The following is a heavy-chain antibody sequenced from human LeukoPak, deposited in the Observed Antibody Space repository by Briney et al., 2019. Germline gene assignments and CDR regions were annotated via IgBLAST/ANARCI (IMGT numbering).Heavy chain of an antibody. V-gene: IGHV4-59*01. D-gene: IGHD3-3*01. CDR3: ARHRVLRFLEWPKEADY. CDR1: GGSISGYY. J-gene: IGHJ4*02. CDR2: IYYSGST. Sequence: SETLSLTCAVSGGSISGYYWSWIRQSPDKGLEWIGYIYYSGSTNYNPSLQSRVTISVDTSKNQFSLKLSSVTAADTAVYYCARHRVLRFLEWPKEADYWGQGTLVTVSS.